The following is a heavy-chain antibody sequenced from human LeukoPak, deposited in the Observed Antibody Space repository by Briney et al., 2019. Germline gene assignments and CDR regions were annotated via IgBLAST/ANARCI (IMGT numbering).Heavy chain of an antibody. D-gene: IGHD3-10*01. CDR2: ISGSGGST. CDR1: GFTISSYA. CDR3: AKVGTMIRGVPNFDY. Sequence: GGSLRLSCAASGFTISSYAMSWVRQAPGKGLEGVSAISGSGGSTYYADSVKGRFTISRDNSKNTLYLQMNSLRAEDTAVYYCAKVGTMIRGVPNFDYWGQGALVTVSS. V-gene: IGHV3-23*01. J-gene: IGHJ4*02.